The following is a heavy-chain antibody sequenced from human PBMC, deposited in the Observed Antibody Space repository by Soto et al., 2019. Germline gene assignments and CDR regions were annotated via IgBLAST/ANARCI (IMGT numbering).Heavy chain of an antibody. D-gene: IGHD6-13*01. V-gene: IGHV3-23*01. CDR1: GFSFSSYA. CDR2: ISGAGDRT. CDR3: AKAARGPLSSRSSDANHFGS. J-gene: IGHJ4*02. Sequence: EAQLLESGGSLVQPGGSLRLSCAASGFSFSSYAMSWVRQAPGKGLEWVSIISGAGDRTYYADSVKGRFTISRDNSKNTLYLQMNSLRAEDTAVYHCAKAARGPLSSRSSDANHFGSWCQGTLVTFSS.